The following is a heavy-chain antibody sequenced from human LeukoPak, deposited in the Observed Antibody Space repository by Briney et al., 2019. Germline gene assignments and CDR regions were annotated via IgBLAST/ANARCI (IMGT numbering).Heavy chain of an antibody. J-gene: IGHJ4*02. V-gene: IGHV3-21*01. CDR3: ARVPRGYTSLFDY. D-gene: IGHD5-18*01. Sequence: GGSLRLSCAASGFTFSSSTMNWVRQAPGKGLEWVSSIGPTGDNKHYAGSLEGRFTISRDNARNSLFLQMNSLRDEDTAVYYCARVPRGYTSLFDYWGQGILVTVSS. CDR1: GFTFSSST. CDR2: IGPTGDNK.